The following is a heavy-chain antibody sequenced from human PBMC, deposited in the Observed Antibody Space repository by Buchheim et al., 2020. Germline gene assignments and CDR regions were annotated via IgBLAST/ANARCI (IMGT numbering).Heavy chain of an antibody. Sequence: QVQLQESGPGLVKPSETLSLTCSISGDSISTYYWSWIRQPAGKGLEWIGRIYASGTTSYNPSLSSRVTMSVDTSRNQFSLQLYSVTAADTAVYYCARGSGIFDSTGHQDYYFTHWGQGTL. CDR3: ARGSGIFDSTGHQDYYFTH. J-gene: IGHJ4*02. CDR1: GDSISTYY. CDR2: IYASGTT. V-gene: IGHV4-4*07. D-gene: IGHD2/OR15-2a*01.